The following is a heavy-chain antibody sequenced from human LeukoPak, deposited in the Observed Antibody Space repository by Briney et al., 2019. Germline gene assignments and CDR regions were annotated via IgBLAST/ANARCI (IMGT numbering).Heavy chain of an antibody. D-gene: IGHD1-26*01. CDR2: ISSSGKP. CDR3: ARFKGGTGFDY. Sequence: SEPLSLTCAVSGGSITTTGFDWAWIRKPPGQGFEWIATISSSGKPYYYPSLMSRVTISVDTSQNQYSLDVTSVTAADTGLFYCARFKGGTGFDYWGRGILVIVS. J-gene: IGHJ4*02. V-gene: IGHV4-39*01. CDR1: GGSITTTGFD.